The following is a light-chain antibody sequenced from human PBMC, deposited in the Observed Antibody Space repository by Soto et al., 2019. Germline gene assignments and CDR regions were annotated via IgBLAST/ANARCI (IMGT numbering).Light chain of an antibody. CDR1: QSVGSH. Sequence: EIVLSQSPATLSLSPGDRATLSCRASQSVGSHLAWYQQKPGQAPRLLIHDASSRATGVPARFSGSGSGTEFTLTISRLQSEDFAVYYCQQYNNWWTFGQGTKVDI. V-gene: IGKV3-15*01. J-gene: IGKJ1*01. CDR2: DAS. CDR3: QQYNNWWT.